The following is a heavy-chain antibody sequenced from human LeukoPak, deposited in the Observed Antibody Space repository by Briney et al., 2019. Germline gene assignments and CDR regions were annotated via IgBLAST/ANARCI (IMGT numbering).Heavy chain of an antibody. Sequence: PGRSLRLSCAASGFTFDDYAMHWVRQAPGKGLEWVSGISWNSGSIGYADSVKGRFTISRDNSKNTLYLQMNSLRAEDTAVYYCAKGVSYSSGLFDYWGQGTLVTVSS. CDR2: ISWNSGSI. D-gene: IGHD6-19*01. CDR1: GFTFDDYA. V-gene: IGHV3-9*01. CDR3: AKGVSYSSGLFDY. J-gene: IGHJ4*02.